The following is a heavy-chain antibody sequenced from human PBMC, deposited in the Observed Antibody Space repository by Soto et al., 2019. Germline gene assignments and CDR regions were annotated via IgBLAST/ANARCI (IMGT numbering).Heavy chain of an antibody. CDR1: GGSITSYY. J-gene: IGHJ5*02. V-gene: IGHV4-59*01. Sequence: QVQLQESGPGLVKPSETLSLTCTVSGGSITSYYWSWIRQPPGKGLEWIGYIYYSGTTTYNPSLKSRVPIAVDTSKNQFSLKLTSVTAADTAVYYCASHGRVDSSGLYSWFDPWGQGTLVTVFS. D-gene: IGHD3-22*01. CDR3: ASHGRVDSSGLYSWFDP. CDR2: IYYSGTT.